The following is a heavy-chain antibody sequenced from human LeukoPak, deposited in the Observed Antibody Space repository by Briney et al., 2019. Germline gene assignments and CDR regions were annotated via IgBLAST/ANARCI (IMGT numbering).Heavy chain of an antibody. CDR2: ISYNGAST. CDR1: GFTFGNVV. D-gene: IGHD7-27*01. CDR3: ARRTGGTKDY. Sequence: PGGSLRLSCVASGFTFGNVVMSWVRQAPGKGLEWVSAISYNGASTDYADSVRGRFAISRDNSKNTLYLQMNSLRAEDTAVYYCARRTGGTKDYWGQGTRVTVPS. V-gene: IGHV3-23*01. J-gene: IGHJ4*02.